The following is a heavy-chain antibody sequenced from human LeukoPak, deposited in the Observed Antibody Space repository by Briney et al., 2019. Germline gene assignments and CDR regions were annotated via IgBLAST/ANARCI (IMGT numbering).Heavy chain of an antibody. CDR2: IYHSGNT. CDR3: ARAYYFDDSGGYVYFDY. Sequence: PSETLSLTCAVSGYSISSGYYWGWIRQPPGKGLEWIESIYHSGNTYYNPSLKSRVTISVDTSKNQFSLKLTSVTAADTAVYYCARAYYFDDSGGYVYFDYWGQGTLVTVSS. CDR1: GYSISSGYY. J-gene: IGHJ4*02. V-gene: IGHV4-38-2*01. D-gene: IGHD3-22*01.